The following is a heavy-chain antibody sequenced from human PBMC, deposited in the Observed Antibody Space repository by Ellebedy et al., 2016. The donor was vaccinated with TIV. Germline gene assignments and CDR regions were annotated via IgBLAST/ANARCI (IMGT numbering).Heavy chain of an antibody. Sequence: GESLKISCAASGFTFGDFYMSWIRQAPGKGLEWVSSISSSATYTNYADYVKGRFIISRDNAKNSLSLQMYSLGAEETAMYYCARDASLRGNDWDDAFDIWGQGAMVTVSS. CDR1: GFTFGDFY. D-gene: IGHD5-12*01. CDR2: ISSSATYT. CDR3: ARDASLRGNDWDDAFDI. V-gene: IGHV3-11*06. J-gene: IGHJ3*02.